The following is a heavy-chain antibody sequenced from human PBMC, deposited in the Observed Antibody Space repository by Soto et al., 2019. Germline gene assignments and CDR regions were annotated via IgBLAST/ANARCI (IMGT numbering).Heavy chain of an antibody. J-gene: IGHJ5*02. CDR3: ARHYDILTGYYWAWFDP. V-gene: IGHV4-39*01. Sequence: SETLSLTCRVSGGSITSSSYYWGWIRQPPGKGLEWIGSIYYSGSTYYNPSLKSRVTISVDTSKNQFSLKLSSVTAADTAVYYCARHYDILTGYYWAWFDPWGQGTLVTVSS. CDR1: GGSITSSSYY. D-gene: IGHD3-9*01. CDR2: IYYSGST.